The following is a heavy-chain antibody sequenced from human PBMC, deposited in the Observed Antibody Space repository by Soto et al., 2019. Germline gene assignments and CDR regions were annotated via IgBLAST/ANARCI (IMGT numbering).Heavy chain of an antibody. CDR1: GFMFSNHG. CDR3: XXXXNWXXEASDY. D-gene: IGHD1-1*01. J-gene: IGHJ4*02. V-gene: IGHV3-33*01. CDR2: IWSDGNNR. Sequence: QVQLVESGGGVVQPGRSLRLSCAASGFMFSNHGMHWVRQAPGKGLEWVAVIWSDGNNRYYVDSVKGRFTISRDNSKXXXXXXXXXXXXXXXXXXXXXXXXNWXXEASDYWGQGTLVTVSS.